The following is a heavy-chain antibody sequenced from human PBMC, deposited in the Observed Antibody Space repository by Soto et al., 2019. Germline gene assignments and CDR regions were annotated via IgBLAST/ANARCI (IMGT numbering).Heavy chain of an antibody. CDR3: ARGRLVAIPAAALYSYYGMDV. CDR2: ISAFNGDT. Sequence: SVKVSCKASGYSFTSYGISWVRQAPGQGLEWMGWISAFNGDTNHAQKFQDRVTMTTDTSTSTAYMELRSLRSDDTAVYYCARGRLVAIPAAALYSYYGMDVWGQGTTVTVSS. D-gene: IGHD2-2*01. CDR1: GYSFTSYG. V-gene: IGHV1-18*04. J-gene: IGHJ6*02.